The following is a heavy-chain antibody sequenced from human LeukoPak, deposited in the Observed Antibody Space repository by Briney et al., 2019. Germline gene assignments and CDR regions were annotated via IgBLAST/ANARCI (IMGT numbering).Heavy chain of an antibody. J-gene: IGHJ6*03. D-gene: IGHD6-19*01. Sequence: GGSLRLSCAASGFTFDDYAMHWVRQAPGKGLEWVLGISWHSGGIGYADSVKGRFTISRDNAQNSLYLQMKSLSAEDTRLYFCAKDIGPRYSSGWYYYYDYIVVWGKGTTVTVSS. CDR2: ISWHSGGI. V-gene: IGHV3-9*01. CDR1: GFTFDDYA. CDR3: AKDIGPRYSSGWYYYYDYIVV.